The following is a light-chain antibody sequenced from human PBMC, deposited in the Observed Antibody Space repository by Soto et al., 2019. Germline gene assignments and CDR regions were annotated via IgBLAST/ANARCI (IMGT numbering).Light chain of an antibody. CDR3: QHRTNWPPFT. J-gene: IGKJ3*01. CDR2: DAS. V-gene: IGKV3-11*01. Sequence: EIVLTQSPATLSLSPGDRATLSCRASQSISSSLAWYQQKPGQAPRLLIYDASNRAAGIPARFSGSGSGTDCTLTISSLEPEDFAVYYCQHRTNWPPFTFGPGTKVDIK. CDR1: QSISSS.